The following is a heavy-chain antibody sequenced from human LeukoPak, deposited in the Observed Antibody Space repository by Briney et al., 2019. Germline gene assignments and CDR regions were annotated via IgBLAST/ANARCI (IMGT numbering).Heavy chain of an antibody. CDR3: NTYHFDY. V-gene: IGHV3-30*03. D-gene: IGHD2-2*01. J-gene: IGHJ4*02. CDR2: ISYDGSNK. Sequence: GRSLRLSCAASGFTFSSYGMHWVRQAPGKGLEWVAVISYDGSNKYYADSVKGRFTISRDNSKNTLYLQMNSLRAEDMAVYYCNTYHFDYWGQGTLVTVSS. CDR1: GFTFSSYG.